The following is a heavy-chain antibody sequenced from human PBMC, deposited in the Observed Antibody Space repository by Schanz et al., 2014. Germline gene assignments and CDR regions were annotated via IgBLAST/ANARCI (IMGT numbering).Heavy chain of an antibody. CDR3: ARDWGQGYFGSPGH. CDR1: GYSFGGYY. J-gene: IGHJ4*02. CDR2: LNPATGGA. V-gene: IGHV1-2*06. D-gene: IGHD3-10*01. Sequence: QVQLVQSGAEMKKPGASAKVSCKASGYSFGGYYMQWVRQAPGKGLEWMGRLNPATGGANFADKFQGRVALTSDRSIESFAMELTRLTSDDTAVYYCARDWGQGYFGSPGHWGQGTLVTVSS.